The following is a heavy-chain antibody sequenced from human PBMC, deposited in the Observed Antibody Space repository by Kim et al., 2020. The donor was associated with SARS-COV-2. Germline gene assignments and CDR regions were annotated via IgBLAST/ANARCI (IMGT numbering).Heavy chain of an antibody. Sequence: GYAQKFQGRVTMTRNTSISTAYMELSSLRSEDTAVYYCATGIWFGNAEDIWGQGTMVTVSS. J-gene: IGHJ3*02. CDR3: ATGIWFGNAEDI. D-gene: IGHD3-10*01. V-gene: IGHV1-8*01.